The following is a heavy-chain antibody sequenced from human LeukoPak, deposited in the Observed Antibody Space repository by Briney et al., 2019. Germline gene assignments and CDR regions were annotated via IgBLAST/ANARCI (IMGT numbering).Heavy chain of an antibody. Sequence: PGGSVRLSCAASGFTFSKHAMSWIRQPPGKGLEWIGEINHSGSTNYNPSLKSRVTISVDTSKNQFSLKLSSVTAADTAVYYCARAHYYDGYDTYYFDYWGQGTLVTVSS. J-gene: IGHJ4*02. CDR1: GFTFSKHA. CDR2: INHSGST. D-gene: IGHD3-22*01. CDR3: ARAHYYDGYDTYYFDY. V-gene: IGHV4-34*01.